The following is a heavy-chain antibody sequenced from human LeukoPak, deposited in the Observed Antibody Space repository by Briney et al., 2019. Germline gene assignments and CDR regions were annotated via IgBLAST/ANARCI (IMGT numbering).Heavy chain of an antibody. V-gene: IGHV1-3*01. J-gene: IGHJ4*02. Sequence: ASVKVSCKASGYTFTSYAMHWLRQAPGQRLEWMGWINAGNGNTKYSQKFQGRVTITRDTSASTAYMELSSLRSEDTAVYYCARGPYCSGGSCHLGFDYWGQGTLVTVSS. D-gene: IGHD2-15*01. CDR3: ARGPYCSGGSCHLGFDY. CDR1: GYTFTSYA. CDR2: INAGNGNT.